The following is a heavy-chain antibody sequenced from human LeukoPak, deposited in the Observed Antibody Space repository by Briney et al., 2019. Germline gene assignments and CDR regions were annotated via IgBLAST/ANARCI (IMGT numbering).Heavy chain of an antibody. CDR2: ITGSGAT. V-gene: IGHV3-23*01. Sequence: GGSLRLSCAASGFTFSIFAMSWVRQAPGKGLEWVSTITGSGATYCADSVKGRFTISRDDSKNMLYLQMNSLRAEDTALYFCAKGRDSGWFAWFDPWGQGTLVTVSS. CDR3: AKGRDSGWFAWFDP. J-gene: IGHJ5*02. CDR1: GFTFSIFA. D-gene: IGHD6-19*01.